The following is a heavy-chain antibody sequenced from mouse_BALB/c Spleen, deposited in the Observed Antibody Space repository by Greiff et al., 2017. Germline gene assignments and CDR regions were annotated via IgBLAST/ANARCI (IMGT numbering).Heavy chain of an antibody. J-gene: IGHJ2*01. Sequence: QVQLQQSGAELVKPGASVKLSCKASGYTFTSYYMYWVKQRPGQGLEWIGEINPSNGGTNFNEKFKSKATLTVDKSSSTAYMQLSSLTSEDSAVYYCTREDYDGYYVFDYWGQGTTLTVSS. CDR3: TREDYDGYYVFDY. D-gene: IGHD2-3*01. V-gene: IGHV1S81*02. CDR1: GYTFTSYY. CDR2: INPSNGGT.